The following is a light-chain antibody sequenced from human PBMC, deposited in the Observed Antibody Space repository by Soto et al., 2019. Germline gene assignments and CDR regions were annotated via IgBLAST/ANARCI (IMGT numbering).Light chain of an antibody. CDR2: GAS. Sequence: EILLTQSPATPSCSPGEGATLPCRASQRLSRYLAWHQQKPRQAPQLLIHGASTRATGIPARLSGSGSLPEFTLSISSRRSEDFDVYCCQQYINWPCVGPGTKVDTK. CDR3: QQYINWPC. J-gene: IGKJ3*01. V-gene: IGKV3-15*01. CDR1: QRLSRY.